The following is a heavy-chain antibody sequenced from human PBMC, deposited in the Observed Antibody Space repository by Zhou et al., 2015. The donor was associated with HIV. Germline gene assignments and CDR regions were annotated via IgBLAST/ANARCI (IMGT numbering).Heavy chain of an antibody. CDR1: GFTFSVYW. J-gene: IGHJ4*02. Sequence: DVQLVESGGASVQPGGSLRLSCAGSGFTFSVYWMHWVRQVPGKGPIWVSRIDQDGGSTIYADSVRGRFTISRDNSENTLFLQMNSLRVEDTAVYYCAKDDWDANRRGGFDLWGQGTLVTVSS. CDR3: AKDDWDANRRGGFDL. V-gene: IGHV3-74*02. CDR2: IDQDGGST. D-gene: IGHD3-9*01.